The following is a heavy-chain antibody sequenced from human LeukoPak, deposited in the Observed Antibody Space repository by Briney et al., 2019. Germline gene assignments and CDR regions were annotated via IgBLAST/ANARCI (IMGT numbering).Heavy chain of an antibody. Sequence: ASVKASCKAFGYSFNAYYMHWVRQAPGQGPEWMGWINPSSGGANYAQKFQGRVTLTRDTSITTSYMELSRLTSDDTAMYYCARALVPDSWGQGTLVTVSS. V-gene: IGHV1-2*02. CDR2: INPSSGGA. D-gene: IGHD2-8*02. J-gene: IGHJ4*02. CDR3: ARALVPDS. CDR1: GYSFNAYY.